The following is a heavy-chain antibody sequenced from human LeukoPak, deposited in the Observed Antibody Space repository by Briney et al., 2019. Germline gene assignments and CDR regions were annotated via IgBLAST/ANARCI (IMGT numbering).Heavy chain of an antibody. V-gene: IGHV3-48*01. CDR1: GFTFSNYV. D-gene: IGHD4-23*01. CDR2: ISYSSSPI. Sequence: GGSLRLSCAASGFTFSNYVMSWVRQAPGKGLECVSYISYSSSPIYYADSVKGRFTISRDNAKNSLYLQMNSLRAEDTAVYYCARAVGNHFDYWGQGTLVTVSS. J-gene: IGHJ4*02. CDR3: ARAVGNHFDY.